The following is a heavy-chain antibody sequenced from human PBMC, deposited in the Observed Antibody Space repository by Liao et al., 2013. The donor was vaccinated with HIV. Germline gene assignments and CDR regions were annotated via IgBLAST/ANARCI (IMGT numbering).Heavy chain of an antibody. CDR3: ARVVLSEVDP. V-gene: IGHV4-39*07. CDR2: VYYSGSS. Sequence: QLQLQESGPGLVKPSETLSLTCTVSGGSINSSNYYWGWIRQPPGKGLEWIGSVYYSGSSFYNPSLKSRVTMSADTSKNQFSLKLNSVTAADTAVYFCARVVLSEVDPWGQGTLVTVSS. D-gene: IGHD3-16*01. J-gene: IGHJ5*02. CDR1: GGSINSSNYY.